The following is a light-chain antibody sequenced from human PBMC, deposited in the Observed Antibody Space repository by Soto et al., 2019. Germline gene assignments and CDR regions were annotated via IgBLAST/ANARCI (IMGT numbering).Light chain of an antibody. CDR2: EVD. CDR1: SSDFV. V-gene: IGLV2-14*01. J-gene: IGLJ2*01. Sequence: ALTQPASVSGSPGLSITISCSGTSSDFVSWYQHHPGKAPKLLIYEVDNRPSGISERFSGSMSDNTASLTISGLQPEDEADYFCASYAGFQMIFGGGTKLTVL. CDR3: ASYAGFQMI.